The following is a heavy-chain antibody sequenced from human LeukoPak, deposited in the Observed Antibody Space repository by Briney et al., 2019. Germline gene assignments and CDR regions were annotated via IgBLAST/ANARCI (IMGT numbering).Heavy chain of an antibody. V-gene: IGHV3-64D*06. CDR2: ITSSGDST. CDR1: GFVFSSCA. D-gene: IGHD3-22*01. J-gene: IGHJ4*02. Sequence: GGSLRLSCSASGFVFSSCAMHWVRQAPGKGLESVSTITSSGDSTYYADSVKGRFTISRDNSKNTLYLQMTSLRAEDTAVFYCVKDRYYDGSGYYDYWGQGTLVTVSS. CDR3: VKDRYYDGSGYYDY.